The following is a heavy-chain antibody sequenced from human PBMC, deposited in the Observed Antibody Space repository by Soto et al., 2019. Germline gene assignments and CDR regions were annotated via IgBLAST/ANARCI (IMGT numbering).Heavy chain of an antibody. J-gene: IGHJ4*02. CDR1: GGTFSSYA. D-gene: IGHD2-2*01. CDR2: IIPIFGTA. CDR3: ARFGMSVVPAAIPGRLSPGGAVAGFDY. Sequence: ASVKVSCKASGGTFSSYAISWVRQAPGQGLEWMGGIIPIFGTANYAQKFQGRVTITADESTSTAYMELSSLRSEDTAVYYCARFGMSVVPAAIPGRLSPGGAVAGFDYWGQGTLVTVSS. V-gene: IGHV1-69*13.